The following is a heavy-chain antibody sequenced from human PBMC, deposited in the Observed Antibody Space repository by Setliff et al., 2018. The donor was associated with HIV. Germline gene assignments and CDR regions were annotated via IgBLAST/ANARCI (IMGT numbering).Heavy chain of an antibody. CDR2: IYYSGST. CDR1: GGSTTSGGYY. D-gene: IGHD2-2*01. V-gene: IGHV4-31*03. Sequence: SETLSLTCSVSGGSTTSGGYYWSWIRQHPGKGLEYIGYIYYSGSTYCNPSLKSRITISVDTSKSQVSLKLNSVTVADTAVYYCARGARLLAGYANRWDYYYMRVWGKGTTVTVSS. J-gene: IGHJ6*03. CDR3: ARGARLLAGYANRWDYYYMRV.